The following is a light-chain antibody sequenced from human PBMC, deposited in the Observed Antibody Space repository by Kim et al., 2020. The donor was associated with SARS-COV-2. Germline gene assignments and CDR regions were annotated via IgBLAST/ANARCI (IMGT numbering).Light chain of an antibody. V-gene: IGLV3-21*03. Sequence: ARGKTARITCGGSNIGSKSVHWYQQKPGQAPVLVVYYDSGRPSGNPERFSGSNSGNRATLTISRVEAGDEADYYCQVWDSSSDHWVFGGGTQLTVL. CDR3: QVWDSSSDHWV. J-gene: IGLJ3*02. CDR1: NIGSKS. CDR2: YDS.